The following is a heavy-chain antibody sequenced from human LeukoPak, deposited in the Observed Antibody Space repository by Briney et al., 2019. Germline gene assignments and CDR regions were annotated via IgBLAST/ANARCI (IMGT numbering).Heavy chain of an antibody. CDR1: VFTLNKAR. CDR3: TTAQFFNSSGALAY. D-gene: IGHD3-22*01. Sequence: GGSLRLSCAAPVFTLNKARMNSVRQGPGKGLEWVGRFTSKTDGGTTDYAAPVRGRFTISRDDSKDTLYLQMNSLKTGDTAVYYCTTAQFFNSSGALAYWGQGTLVTVSS. CDR2: FTSKTDGGTT. J-gene: IGHJ1*01. V-gene: IGHV3-15*07.